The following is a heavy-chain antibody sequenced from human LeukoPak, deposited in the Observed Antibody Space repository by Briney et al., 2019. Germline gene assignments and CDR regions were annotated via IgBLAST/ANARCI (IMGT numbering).Heavy chain of an antibody. D-gene: IGHD5-12*01. V-gene: IGHV4-4*07. CDR1: GVSISSYS. J-gene: IGHJ3*02. CDR3: ARDIVATIWYAFDI. CDR2: IYTSGST. Sequence: SETLSLTCTVSGVSISSYSWSWVRQPAGKGLEWIGRIYTSGSTNYNPSLKSRVTMSVDTSKNQFSLKLSSVTAADTAVYYCARDIVATIWYAFDIWGQGTMVTVSS.